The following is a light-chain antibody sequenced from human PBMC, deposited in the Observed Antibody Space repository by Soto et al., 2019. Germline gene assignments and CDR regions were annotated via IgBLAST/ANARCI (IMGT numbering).Light chain of an antibody. CDR1: QSVSSSY. J-gene: IGKJ1*01. V-gene: IGKV3-20*01. Sequence: EIVLTQSPGTLSLSPGERATLSCRASQSVSSSYLAWYQQKPGQAPRLPIYGASSRATGIPDRFSGSGSGTDFTLTISRLEPEDFAVYYCQQYGSFTFGQGTKVDIK. CDR3: QQYGSFT. CDR2: GAS.